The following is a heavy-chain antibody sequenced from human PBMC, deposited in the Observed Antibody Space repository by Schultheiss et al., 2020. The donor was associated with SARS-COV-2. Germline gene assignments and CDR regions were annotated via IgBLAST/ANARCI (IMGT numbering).Heavy chain of an antibody. CDR2: IYYSGNT. V-gene: IGHV4-31*03. D-gene: IGHD3-22*01. J-gene: IGHJ6*02. CDR3: ARDYYDSSGYYFYGMDV. CDR1: GGSISSGGYY. Sequence: SETLSLTCSVSGGSISSGGYYWSWIRQLPGKGLEWIGYIYYSGNTYYNPSLKSRVTISVDTSKNQFSLKLSSVTAADTAVYYCARDYYDSSGYYFYGMDVWGQGTTVTVSS.